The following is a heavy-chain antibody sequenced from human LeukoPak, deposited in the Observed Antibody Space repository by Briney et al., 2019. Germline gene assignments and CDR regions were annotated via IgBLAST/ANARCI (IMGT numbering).Heavy chain of an antibody. CDR1: GGSFSGYY. V-gene: IGHV4-34*01. CDR3: ASYDEWLTYYFDY. Sequence: PSETLSLTCAVYGGSFSGYYWSWIRQPPGKGLEWIGEINHSGSTNYNPSLKSRVTISVDKSKNQFSLKLSSVTAADTAVYYCASYDEWLTYYFDYWGQGNLVTVSS. J-gene: IGHJ4*02. CDR2: INHSGST. D-gene: IGHD6-19*01.